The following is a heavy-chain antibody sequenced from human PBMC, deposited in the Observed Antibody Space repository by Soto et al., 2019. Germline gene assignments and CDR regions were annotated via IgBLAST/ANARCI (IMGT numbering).Heavy chain of an antibody. CDR3: AKGSLWQWLVSYFDF. CDR1: GFTFSSYA. J-gene: IGHJ4*02. Sequence: GGSLRLSCAASGFTFSSYAMSWVRQAPGKGLEWVSAISGGGGSTYYADPVKGRFTISRDNSKNTLYLQMNSLRAEDTAVYYCAKGSLWQWLVSYFDFWGQGTMVTVSS. V-gene: IGHV3-23*01. CDR2: ISGGGGST. D-gene: IGHD6-19*01.